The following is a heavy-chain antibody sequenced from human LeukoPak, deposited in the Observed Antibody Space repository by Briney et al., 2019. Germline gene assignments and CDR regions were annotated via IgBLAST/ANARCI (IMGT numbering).Heavy chain of an antibody. V-gene: IGHV3-7*01. J-gene: IGHJ4*02. D-gene: IGHD5-12*01. CDR3: ARVSGYDPFDY. CDR2: IKQDGSEK. Sequence: GGSLRLSCAASGFTFSSYAMHWVRQAPGKGLEWVANIKQDGSEKYYVDSVKGRFTISRDNAKNSLYLQMNSLRAEDTAVYYCARVSGYDPFDYWGQGTLVTVSS. CDR1: GFTFSSYA.